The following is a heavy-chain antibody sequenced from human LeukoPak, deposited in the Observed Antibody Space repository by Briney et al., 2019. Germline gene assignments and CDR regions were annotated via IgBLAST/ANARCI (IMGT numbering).Heavy chain of an antibody. CDR3: AGDWGGYCSAGSCYPLDY. Sequence: GRSLRLSCAASGFTFSSYGMHWVRQAPGKGLEWVAVISYDGSNKYYADSVKGRFTISRDNSKNTLYLQMNSLRAEDTAVYYCAGDWGGYCSAGSCYPLDYWGQGTLVTVSS. V-gene: IGHV3-30*03. D-gene: IGHD2-15*01. CDR2: ISYDGSNK. J-gene: IGHJ4*02. CDR1: GFTFSSYG.